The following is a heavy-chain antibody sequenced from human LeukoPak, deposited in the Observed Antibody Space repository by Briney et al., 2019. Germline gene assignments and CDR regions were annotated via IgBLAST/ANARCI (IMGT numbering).Heavy chain of an antibody. D-gene: IGHD3-22*01. CDR3: ARHNGYYYDSSGYPDY. CDR2: IYYSGST. J-gene: IGHJ4*02. Sequence: SETLSLTCTVSGGSISSSSYYWGWIRQPPGKGLEWIGSIYYSGSTYYNPSLKSRVTISVDTSKNQFSLKLSSVTAADTAVYYCARHNGYYYDSSGYPDYWGQGTLVTVSS. CDR1: GGSISSSSYY. V-gene: IGHV4-39*01.